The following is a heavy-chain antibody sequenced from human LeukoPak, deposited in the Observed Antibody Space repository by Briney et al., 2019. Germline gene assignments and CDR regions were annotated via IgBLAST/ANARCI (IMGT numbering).Heavy chain of an antibody. CDR2: ISAGNGNT. D-gene: IGHD2-2*01. CDR1: GYTFTTYT. CDR3: AMQLPDIQFDH. J-gene: IGHJ4*02. V-gene: IGHV1-3*01. Sequence: ASVTVSCKASGYTFTTYTIHWVRQAPGQRLEWMGWISAGNGNTKYSQKFQGRVTITRDTYASTAYMELSSLRSEDTAVYYCAMQLPDIQFDHWGQGTLVTVSS.